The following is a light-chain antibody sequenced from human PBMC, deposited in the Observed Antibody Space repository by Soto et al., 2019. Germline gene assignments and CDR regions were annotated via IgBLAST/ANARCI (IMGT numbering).Light chain of an antibody. CDR2: NAS. CDR1: QSISSW. Sequence: DIQMTQSPSTLSASVGDRVTMTCRASQSISSWLAWYQQKPGKAPNLLIYNASSLESGVPSRFSGSGSGTEFTLTISSLQPDDFATYYCQHYKTYSRTFGQGTKVEIK. CDR3: QHYKTYSRT. J-gene: IGKJ1*01. V-gene: IGKV1-5*03.